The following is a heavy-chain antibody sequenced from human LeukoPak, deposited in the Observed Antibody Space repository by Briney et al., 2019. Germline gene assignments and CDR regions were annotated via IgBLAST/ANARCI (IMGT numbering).Heavy chain of an antibody. CDR3: ARGRITIFGVDTRDALDI. D-gene: IGHD3-3*01. CDR2: IYYSGST. Sequence: SETLSLTCTVSGGSISSYYWSWIRQPPGKGLEWIGYIYYSGSTNYNPSLKSRVTISVDTSKNQFSLKLSSVTAADTAVYYCARGRITIFGVDTRDALDIWGQGTMVTVSS. CDR1: GGSISSYY. J-gene: IGHJ3*02. V-gene: IGHV4-59*01.